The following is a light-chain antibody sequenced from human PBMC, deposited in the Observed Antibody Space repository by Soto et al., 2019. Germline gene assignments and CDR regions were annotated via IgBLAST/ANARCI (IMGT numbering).Light chain of an antibody. CDR1: QSVTSIY. V-gene: IGKV3-15*01. CDR2: RTS. Sequence: EIVLTQSPGTLSLSPGERVTLSCRASQSVTSIYFAWYQQKPGQAPRLLMFRTSSRATGFPARFSGSGSGTEFNLTISSLQSEDFGVYYCQQYNNWPRATFGGGTKVDIK. CDR3: QQYNNWPRAT. J-gene: IGKJ4*01.